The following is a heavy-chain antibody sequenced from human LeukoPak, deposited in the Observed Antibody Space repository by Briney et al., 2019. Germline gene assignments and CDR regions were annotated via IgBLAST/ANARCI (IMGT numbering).Heavy chain of an antibody. CDR2: ISGSGGST. V-gene: IGHV3-23*01. CDR3: AKRIALFDP. J-gene: IGHJ5*02. Sequence: GGSLRLSCAASGFTFSSYAMIWFRQAAGKGLEWVSAISGSGGSTYYADSVKGRFTISRENSKNTLYLQMNSMRAEDTAVYYCAKRIALFDPWCQGTLVTVSS. D-gene: IGHD2-21*01. CDR1: GFTFSSYA.